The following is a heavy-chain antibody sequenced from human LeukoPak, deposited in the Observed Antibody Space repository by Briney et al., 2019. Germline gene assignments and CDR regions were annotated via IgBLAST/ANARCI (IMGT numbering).Heavy chain of an antibody. CDR3: TRPRRWAQWLAANDALDI. J-gene: IGHJ3*02. Sequence: GGSLRLSCAASGFTFSSYGMHWVRQAPGKGLEWVAFIWYDGSNKYYADSVKGRFTISRDNSKNTLYLQMNSLRAEDTAVYYCTRPRRWAQWLAANDALDIWGQGTEVTVYS. CDR2: IWYDGSNK. CDR1: GFTFSSYG. D-gene: IGHD6-19*01. V-gene: IGHV3-33*01.